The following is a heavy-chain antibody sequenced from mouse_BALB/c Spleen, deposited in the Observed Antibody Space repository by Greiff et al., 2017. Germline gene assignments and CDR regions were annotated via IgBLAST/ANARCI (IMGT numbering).Heavy chain of an antibody. CDR3: ANYYGSSYDPFDY. J-gene: IGHJ2*01. CDR1: GYTFSSYW. Sequence: QVQLQQSGAELMKPGASVKISCKATGYTFSSYWIEWVKQRPGHGLEWIGEILPGSGSTNYNEKFKGKATFTADTSSNTAYMQLSSLTSEDSAVYYCANYYGSSYDPFDYWGQGTTLTVSS. D-gene: IGHD1-1*01. CDR2: ILPGSGST. V-gene: IGHV1-9*01.